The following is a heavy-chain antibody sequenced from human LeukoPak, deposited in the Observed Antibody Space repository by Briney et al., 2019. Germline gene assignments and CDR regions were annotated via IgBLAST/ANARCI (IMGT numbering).Heavy chain of an antibody. Sequence: ASVKVSCKASGYTFTGYYMHWVRQAPGQGLEWMGWINPNSGGTSYAQKFQGRVTMTRDTSISTAYMELSRLRSDDTAVYYCAREGLITIFNHHREVFDYWGQGTLVTVSS. CDR3: AREGLITIFNHHREVFDY. V-gene: IGHV1-2*02. J-gene: IGHJ4*02. CDR2: INPNSGGT. CDR1: GYTFTGYY. D-gene: IGHD3-3*01.